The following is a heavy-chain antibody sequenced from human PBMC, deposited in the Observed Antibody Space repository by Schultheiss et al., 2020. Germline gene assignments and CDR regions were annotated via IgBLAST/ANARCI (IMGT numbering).Heavy chain of an antibody. CDR1: GFTFRTYG. CDR2: IWYDGINK. Sequence: GGSLRLSCAASGFTFRTYGMHWVRQAPGKGLEWVAVIWYDGINKDYADSVKGRFTVSRDNSKNTLYLRMNSLRAEDTAVYYCAKTKGDYGDYVNYYYMDVWGKGTTVTVSS. CDR3: AKTKGDYGDYVNYYYMDV. D-gene: IGHD4-17*01. J-gene: IGHJ6*03. V-gene: IGHV3-30*02.